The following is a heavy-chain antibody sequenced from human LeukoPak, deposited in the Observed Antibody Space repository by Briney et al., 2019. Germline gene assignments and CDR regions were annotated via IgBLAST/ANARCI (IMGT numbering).Heavy chain of an antibody. CDR1: GGSISRYY. CDR2: IYYSGST. CDR3: ARVVYKNWFDP. D-gene: IGHD5-24*01. Sequence: SETLSLTCTVSGGSISRYYWSWLRQPPGKGLEWIGYIYYSGSTNYNPSLKSRVTISVDTSKNQFSLKLSSVTAADTAVYYCARVVYKNWFDPWGQGTLVTVSS. J-gene: IGHJ5*02. V-gene: IGHV4-59*01.